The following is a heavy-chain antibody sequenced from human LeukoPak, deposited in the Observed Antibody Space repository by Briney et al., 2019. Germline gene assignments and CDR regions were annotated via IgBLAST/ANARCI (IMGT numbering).Heavy chain of an antibody. J-gene: IGHJ4*02. D-gene: IGHD6-19*01. Sequence: PSETLSLTCTVSGGSISSYYWSWIRQPPGKGLEWIGYIYYSGSTNYNPSLKSRVTISVDTSKNQFSLKLSSVTAADTAVYYCARQDTLAGSLAYWGQGTLVTVSS. CDR3: ARQDTLAGSLAY. CDR2: IYYSGST. V-gene: IGHV4-59*01. CDR1: GGSISSYY.